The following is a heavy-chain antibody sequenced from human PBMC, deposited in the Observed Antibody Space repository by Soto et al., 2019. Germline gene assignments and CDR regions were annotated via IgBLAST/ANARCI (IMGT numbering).Heavy chain of an antibody. D-gene: IGHD1-26*01. V-gene: IGHV4-31*03. J-gene: IGHJ6*03. CDR3: ARGILRPNHYMDV. Sequence: QVQLQESGPGLVKPSQTLSLTCIVSGDSISRGGYLWTWIRQHPGKGLEWIGYIYEIGSAFYNPSHKSRVTMSVDTSKNQFSLNLRSVTAADTAVFYCARGILRPNHYMDVWGKGTAVAVSS. CDR2: IYEIGSA. CDR1: GDSISRGGYL.